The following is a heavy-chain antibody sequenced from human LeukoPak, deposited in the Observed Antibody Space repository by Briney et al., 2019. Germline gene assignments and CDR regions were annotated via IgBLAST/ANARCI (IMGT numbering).Heavy chain of an antibody. Sequence: GGSLRLSCAASGFTFSSYSMNWVRQAPGKGLEWVSSISSSSSYIYCADSVKGRLTISRDNAKNSLYLQMNSLRAEDTAVYYCARDQGSSPGEEDDYWGQGTLVTVSS. CDR3: ARDQGSSPGEEDDY. D-gene: IGHD6-13*01. CDR1: GFTFSSYS. J-gene: IGHJ4*02. V-gene: IGHV3-21*01. CDR2: ISSSSSYI.